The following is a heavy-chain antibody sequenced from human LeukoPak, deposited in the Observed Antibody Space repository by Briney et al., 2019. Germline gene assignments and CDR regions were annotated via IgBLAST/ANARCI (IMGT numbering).Heavy chain of an antibody. CDR2: ISGSGGST. V-gene: IGHV3-23*01. J-gene: IGHJ6*03. Sequence: GGSLRLSCAASGFTFSDYYMSWIRQAPGKGLEWVSAISGSGGSTYYADSVKGRFTISRDNSKNTLYLQMNSLRAEDTAVYYCAKGEAAYYDILTGYPRAVGYYYYYMDVWGKGTTVTISS. D-gene: IGHD3-9*01. CDR1: GFTFSDYY. CDR3: AKGEAAYYDILTGYPRAVGYYYYYMDV.